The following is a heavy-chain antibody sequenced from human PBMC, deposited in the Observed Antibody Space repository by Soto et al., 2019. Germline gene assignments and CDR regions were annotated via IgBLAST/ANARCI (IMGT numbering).Heavy chain of an antibody. CDR3: AKGGGYCTATSCAIDY. V-gene: IGHV3-23*01. CDR2: ISDSGDRT. CDR1: GFTFSSYA. D-gene: IGHD2-2*01. J-gene: IGHJ4*02. Sequence: VQLLESGGGFIQPGGSLRLSCAASGFTFSSYAMSWVRQAARKGLEWVSAISDSGDRTYHAGSVKGRFTISRDNFKNTVYLQMDSLSPEDTAVYYCAKGGGYCTATSCAIDYWGQGTLVTVSS.